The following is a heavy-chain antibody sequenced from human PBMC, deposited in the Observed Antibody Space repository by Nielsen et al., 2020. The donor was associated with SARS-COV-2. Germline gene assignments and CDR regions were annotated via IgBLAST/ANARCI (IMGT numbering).Heavy chain of an antibody. CDR3: AREPGYSSSWYYFDY. CDR1: GFTFDDYA. V-gene: IGHV3-9*01. Sequence: SLKISCAASGFTFDDYAVHWVRQAPGKGLEWVSGISWNSGTIGYADSVKGRFTFSRDNAKNSLYLQMNSLRAEDTAVYYCAREPGYSSSWYYFDYWGQGTLVTVSS. J-gene: IGHJ4*02. D-gene: IGHD6-13*01. CDR2: ISWNSGTI.